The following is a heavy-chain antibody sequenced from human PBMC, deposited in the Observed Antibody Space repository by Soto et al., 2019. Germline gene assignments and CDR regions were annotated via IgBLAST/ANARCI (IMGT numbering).Heavy chain of an antibody. V-gene: IGHV4-39*01. CDR3: ARQGITMIGGGRFDP. J-gene: IGHJ5*02. CDR1: GGSTTSSSHF. CDR2: IYYSGTT. Sequence: QVQLQESGPGLVKPSETLSLTCFVSGGSTTSSSHFWAWIRQPPGKGLEWIGAIYYSGTTLYNVSLKSRVTISFDTSKNQFSLKLTSMTAADTAVYYCARQGITMIGGGRFDPWGQGTLVTVSS. D-gene: IGHD3-22*01.